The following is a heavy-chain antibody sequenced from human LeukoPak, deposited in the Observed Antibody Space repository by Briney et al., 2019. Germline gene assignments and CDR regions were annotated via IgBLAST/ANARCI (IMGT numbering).Heavy chain of an antibody. CDR1: GFTFSRYA. CDR2: ISGSGGNT. J-gene: IGHJ4*02. V-gene: IGHV3-23*01. Sequence: GGSLRLSCAASGFTFSRYAMSWVRQAPGKGLEWVSAISGSGGNTYYADSVKGRFTISRDNSKNTLYLQLNSLRVEDTAVYYCAKDPRTYYYDSGGYYYDYWGQGTLVTVSS. D-gene: IGHD3-22*01. CDR3: AKDPRTYYYDSGGYYYDY.